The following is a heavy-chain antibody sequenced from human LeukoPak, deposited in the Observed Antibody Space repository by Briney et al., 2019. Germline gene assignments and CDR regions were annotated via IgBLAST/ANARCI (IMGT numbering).Heavy chain of an antibody. Sequence: NPSETLSLTCTVSGYSISSGYYWGWIRQPPGKGLEWIGSIYHSGSTYYNPSLKSRVTISVDTSKNQFSLKLSSVTAADTAVYYCARGLAAAGQRKYYYYYYMDVWGKGTTVTVSS. CDR2: IYHSGST. CDR1: GYSISSGYY. V-gene: IGHV4-38-2*02. D-gene: IGHD6-13*01. J-gene: IGHJ6*03. CDR3: ARGLAAAGQRKYYYYYYMDV.